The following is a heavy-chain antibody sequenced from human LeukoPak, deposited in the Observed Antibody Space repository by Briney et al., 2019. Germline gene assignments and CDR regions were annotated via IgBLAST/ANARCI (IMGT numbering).Heavy chain of an antibody. CDR2: ISYDGSDK. D-gene: IGHD4-23*01. J-gene: IGHJ5*02. CDR1: GFTFSSYG. CDR3: ARGASGSVGKSNWFDP. V-gene: IGHV3-30*03. Sequence: AGGSLRLSCAASGFTFSSYGMHRVRQAPGKGLEWVAVISYDGSDKYYADSVKGRFTISRDNSKNTLNLQMNGLTPEDTAVYYCARGASGSVGKSNWFDPWGQGTLVTVSS.